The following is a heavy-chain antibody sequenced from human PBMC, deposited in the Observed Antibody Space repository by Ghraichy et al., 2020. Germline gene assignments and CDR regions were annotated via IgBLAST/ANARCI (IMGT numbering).Heavy chain of an antibody. CDR3: ARAVRINYYYYYVMDV. D-gene: IGHD2/OR15-2a*01. V-gene: IGHV3-15*01. CDR2: IRSRKDGGTI. Sequence: GGSLRLSCAASGFTFSTAWMTWVRQAPGKGLVWVGRIRSRKDGGTIEYAAPVKGRFTISTDDSKNTLYLQMNGLETEDTAVYYCARAVRINYYYYYVMDVWGQGTTVTVSS. J-gene: IGHJ6*02. CDR1: GFTFSTAW.